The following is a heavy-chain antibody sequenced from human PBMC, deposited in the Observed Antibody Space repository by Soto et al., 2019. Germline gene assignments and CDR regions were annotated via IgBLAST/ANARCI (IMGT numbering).Heavy chain of an antibody. Sequence: GASVKVSCKASGYTFTGYYMHWVRQAPGQGLEWMGWINPNSGGTNYAQKFQGRVTMTRDTSISTAYMELSRLRSDDTAVYYCASTCYDFWSGFTLGYWGQGTLVTVSS. D-gene: IGHD3-3*01. CDR1: GYTFTGYY. J-gene: IGHJ4*02. CDR3: ASTCYDFWSGFTLGY. V-gene: IGHV1-2*02. CDR2: INPNSGGT.